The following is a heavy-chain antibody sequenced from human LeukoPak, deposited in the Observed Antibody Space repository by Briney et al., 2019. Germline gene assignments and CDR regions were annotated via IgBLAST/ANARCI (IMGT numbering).Heavy chain of an antibody. J-gene: IGHJ4*02. V-gene: IGHV3-11*01. Sequence: PGGSLRLSCAASGFTFSDYYMSWIRQAPGKGLEWVSYISSSGSTIYYADSVKGRFTISRDNAKNSLYLQMNSLRAEDTAVYYCAKDTSSRARLLDYWGQGTLVTVSS. CDR1: GFTFSDYY. CDR2: ISSSGSTI. D-gene: IGHD2-2*01. CDR3: AKDTSSRARLLDY.